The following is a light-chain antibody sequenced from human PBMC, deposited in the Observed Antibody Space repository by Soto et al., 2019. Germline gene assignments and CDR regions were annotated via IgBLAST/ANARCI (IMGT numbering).Light chain of an antibody. J-gene: IGLJ2*01. CDR1: NSNMGRNY. CDR2: RND. Sequence: QSVLTQTPSASGTPGQSVTISCSGSNSNMGRNYVYWYQQVPGTAPKLLMYRNDVRPSGVPDRFTGSKSGTSASLAISALRSEDEADYYCAVWDNSLNGVAFGGGTKLTVL. CDR3: AVWDNSLNGVA. V-gene: IGLV1-47*01.